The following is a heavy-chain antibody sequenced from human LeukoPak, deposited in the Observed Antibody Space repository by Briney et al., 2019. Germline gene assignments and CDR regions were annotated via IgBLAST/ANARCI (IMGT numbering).Heavy chain of an antibody. Sequence: GGSLRLSCAASGFTFSSYWMSWVRQAPGKGLEWVANIKQDGSEKYYVDSVKGRFTISRDNAKNSLYLQMNSLRAEDTAVYYCAKELAGYYDSSGYYGAFDYWGQGTLVTVS. CDR1: GFTFSSYW. CDR2: IKQDGSEK. J-gene: IGHJ4*02. D-gene: IGHD3-22*01. CDR3: AKELAGYYDSSGYYGAFDY. V-gene: IGHV3-7*01.